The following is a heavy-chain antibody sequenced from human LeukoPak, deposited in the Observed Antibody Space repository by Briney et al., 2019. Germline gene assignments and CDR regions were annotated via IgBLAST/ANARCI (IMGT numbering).Heavy chain of an antibody. D-gene: IGHD1-26*01. CDR3: AKSLLTTASGTGRAFDL. J-gene: IGHJ3*01. CDR1: GFTFSGSA. V-gene: IGHV3-23*01. CDR2: ISAGGDLT. Sequence: GGSLKLSCAASGFTFSGSAMHWVRRAPGRGLEWVSGISAGGDLTFHADPVKGRFTISRDNSKNTLYLQMNSLRADDTAEYYCAKSLLTTASGTGRAFDLWGQGTMVTVSS.